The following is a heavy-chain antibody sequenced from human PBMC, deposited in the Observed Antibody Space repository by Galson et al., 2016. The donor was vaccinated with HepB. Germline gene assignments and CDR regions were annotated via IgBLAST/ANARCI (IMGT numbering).Heavy chain of an antibody. CDR3: ASSVRGSGSPPGGY. CDR1: GFTFSTYW. Sequence: SLRLSCAASGFTFSTYWMHWVRQAPGKGLVWVSRINSDGSSTGFADSVKGRFTISRDNAKNTLYLQRNSLRAEDTAVYYCASSVRGSGSPPGGYWGQGILVTVSS. J-gene: IGHJ4*02. CDR2: INSDGSST. V-gene: IGHV3-74*01. D-gene: IGHD3-10*01.